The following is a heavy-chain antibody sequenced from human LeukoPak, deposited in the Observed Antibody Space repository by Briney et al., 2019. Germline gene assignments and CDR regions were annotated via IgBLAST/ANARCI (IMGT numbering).Heavy chain of an antibody. V-gene: IGHV1-69*06. D-gene: IGHD5-12*01. CDR1: GGTFSSYA. J-gene: IGHJ6*04. CDR3: ARDGGGYSGYDLLNPYYGMDV. Sequence: ASVKVSCKASGGTFSSYAISWVRQAPGQGLEWMGGIIPIFGTANYAQKFQGRVMITADKSTSTAYMELSSLRSEDTAVYYCARDGGGYSGYDLLNPYYGMDVWGKGTTVTVSS. CDR2: IIPIFGTA.